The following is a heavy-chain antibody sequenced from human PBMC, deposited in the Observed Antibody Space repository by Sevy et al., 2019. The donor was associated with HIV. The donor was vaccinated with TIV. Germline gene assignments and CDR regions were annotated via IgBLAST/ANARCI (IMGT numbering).Heavy chain of an antibody. CDR2: INWDGSST. V-gene: IGHV3-43D*04. CDR3: AKAYGGNTGVDY. CDR1: GFTFDDYA. D-gene: IGHD4-17*01. J-gene: IGHJ4*02. Sequence: GGSLRLSCAASGFTFDDYAMHWVRQAPGKGLEWVSLINWDGSSTYYAASVKGRFTISRDNSKNSLHLQMNSLRGEDTALYYCAKAYGGNTGVDYWGQGTLVTVSS.